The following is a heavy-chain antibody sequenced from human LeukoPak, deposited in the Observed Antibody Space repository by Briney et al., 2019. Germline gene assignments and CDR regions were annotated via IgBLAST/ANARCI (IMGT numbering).Heavy chain of an antibody. CDR1: GYSFTSYW. J-gene: IGHJ4*02. CDR3: ASRGYSYGRPFDY. CDR2: IYPGDSDT. Sequence: GESLKISCKGSGYSFTSYWIGWVRQMPGKGLEWMGIIYPGDSDTRYSPSFQGQVTTSADKSISTAYPQWSSLKASDTAMYYCASRGYSYGRPFDYWGQGTLVTVSS. D-gene: IGHD5-18*01. V-gene: IGHV5-51*01.